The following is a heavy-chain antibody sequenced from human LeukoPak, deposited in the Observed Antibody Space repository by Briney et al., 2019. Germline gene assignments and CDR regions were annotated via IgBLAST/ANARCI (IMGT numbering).Heavy chain of an antibody. V-gene: IGHV3-11*01. Sequence: GGSLRLSCAVSGFTFSDYYISWIRQAPGKGLEWVSYISSGGSTISHADSVKGRFTISRDNAENSLYLQMNSLRAEDTAVYYCARRAAAGGCFDYWGQGNLVTVSS. CDR1: GFTFSDYY. CDR2: ISSGGSTI. J-gene: IGHJ4*02. D-gene: IGHD6-13*01. CDR3: ARRAAAGGCFDY.